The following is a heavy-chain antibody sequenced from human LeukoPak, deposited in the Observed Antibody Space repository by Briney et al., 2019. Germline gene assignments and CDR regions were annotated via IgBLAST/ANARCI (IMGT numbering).Heavy chain of an antibody. Sequence: SVKVSCKASGGTFSSYAISWVRQAPGQGLEWMGGIIPIFGTANYAQKFQGRVTITTDESTSTAYMELSSLRSEDTAVYYCARGRRSGSFTYYYYMDVWGKGTTVTVSS. D-gene: IGHD1-26*01. CDR2: IIPIFGTA. V-gene: IGHV1-69*05. J-gene: IGHJ6*03. CDR3: ARGRRSGSFTYYYYMDV. CDR1: GGTFSSYA.